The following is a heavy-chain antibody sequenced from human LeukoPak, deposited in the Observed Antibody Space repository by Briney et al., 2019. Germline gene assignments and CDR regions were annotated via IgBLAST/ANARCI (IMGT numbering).Heavy chain of an antibody. J-gene: IGHJ4*02. CDR3: ATALTLRGEYYFDY. CDR2: ISAYNGNT. V-gene: IGHV1-18*01. D-gene: IGHD4-17*01. CDR1: GYTFTSYG. Sequence: ASVKVSCKASGYTFTSYGISWVRQAPGQGLEWMGWISAYNGNTNYAQKLQGRVTMTTDTSTSTAYMELRSLRSDDTAVYYCATALTLRGEYYFDYWGQGTLVTVSS.